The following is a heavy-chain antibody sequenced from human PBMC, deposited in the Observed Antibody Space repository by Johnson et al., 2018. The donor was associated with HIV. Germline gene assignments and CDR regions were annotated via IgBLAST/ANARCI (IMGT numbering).Heavy chain of an antibody. CDR1: GFTFDDHG. Sequence: VQLVESGGGVVRPGGSLRLSCAASGFTFDDHGMSWVRQAPGKGLEWVSGINWNGGRTGYADSVKGRFTISRDNAKKSLYLQMNSLRAEDTALYYCVRRGRYCSNGVCFDAFDIWGQGTMVTVSS. CDR2: INWNGGRT. D-gene: IGHD2-8*01. CDR3: VRRGRYCSNGVCFDAFDI. J-gene: IGHJ3*02. V-gene: IGHV3-20*04.